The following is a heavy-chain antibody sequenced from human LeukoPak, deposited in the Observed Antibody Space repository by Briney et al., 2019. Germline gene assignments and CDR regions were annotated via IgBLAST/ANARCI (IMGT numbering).Heavy chain of an antibody. J-gene: IGHJ4*02. D-gene: IGHD4-17*01. CDR3: ARRSTTVTRNSRFQFDY. V-gene: IGHV4-34*01. CDR1: GGSFSGYY. CDR2: INHSGST. Sequence: PSETLSLTCAVYGGSFSGYYWSWIRQPPGKGLDWIGEINHSGSTNYNPSLKSRVTISVDTSKNQFSLKLSSVTAADTAVYYCARRSTTVTRNSRFQFDYWGQGTLVTVSS.